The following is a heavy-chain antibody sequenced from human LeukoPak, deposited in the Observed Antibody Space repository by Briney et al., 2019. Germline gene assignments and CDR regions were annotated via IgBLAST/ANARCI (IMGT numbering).Heavy chain of an antibody. CDR1: GYTFTSYD. CDR3: ARGKRVVVAATLRY. V-gene: IGHV1-8*01. CDR2: MNPNSGNT. D-gene: IGHD2-15*01. J-gene: IGHJ4*02. Sequence: ASVKVSCKASGYTFTSYDINWVRQPGARGLDWMGWMNPNSGNTGYAQKLQGRVTMTRNTSISTAYMELSSLRSEDTAVYYCARGKRVVVAATLRYWGQGTLVTVST.